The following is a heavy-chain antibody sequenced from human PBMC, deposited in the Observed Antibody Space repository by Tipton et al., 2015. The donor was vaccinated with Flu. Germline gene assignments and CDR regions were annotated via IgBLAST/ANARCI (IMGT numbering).Heavy chain of an antibody. CDR2: ISWNSGSI. CDR3: AKDIQLVYDSSGSHFDY. CDR1: GFTFDDYA. V-gene: IGHV3-9*01. Sequence: VQLVQSGGGLVQPGRSLRLSCAASGFTFDDYAMHWVRQAPGKGLEWVSGISWNSGSIGYADSVKGRFTISRDNAKNSLYLQMNSLRAEDTALYYCAKDIQLVYDSSGSHFDYWGQGTLVTVSS. D-gene: IGHD3-22*01. J-gene: IGHJ4*02.